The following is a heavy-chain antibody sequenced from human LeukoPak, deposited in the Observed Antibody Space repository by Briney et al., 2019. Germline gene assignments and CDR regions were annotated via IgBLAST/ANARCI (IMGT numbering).Heavy chain of an antibody. D-gene: IGHD2-15*01. V-gene: IGHV4-38-2*02. J-gene: IGHJ1*01. CDR3: ARRLLGYCSGGSCYSGYFQH. CDR1: GYSISNGYY. Sequence: SETLSLTCTVSGYSISNGYYWGWIRQPPGTGLEWIGSIYPSGSTFYNPSLKSRVTVSVDTSKNLFSLKLSSVTAANTAVYYCARRLLGYCSGGSCYSGYFQHWGQGTLVTVSS. CDR2: IYPSGST.